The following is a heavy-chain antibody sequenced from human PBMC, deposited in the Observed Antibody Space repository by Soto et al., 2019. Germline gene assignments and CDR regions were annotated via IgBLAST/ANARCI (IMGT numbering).Heavy chain of an antibody. V-gene: IGHV1-3*01. CDR1: GYTFTSYA. J-gene: IGHJ6*02. Sequence: ASVKVSCKASGYTFTSYAMHWVRQAPGQRLEWMGWINAGNGNTKYSQKFQGRVTITRDTSASTAYMELSSLRSEDTAVYYCARYPEDYYYYYYGMDVWGQGTTVTVSS. CDR3: ARYPEDYYYYYYGMDV. CDR2: INAGNGNT.